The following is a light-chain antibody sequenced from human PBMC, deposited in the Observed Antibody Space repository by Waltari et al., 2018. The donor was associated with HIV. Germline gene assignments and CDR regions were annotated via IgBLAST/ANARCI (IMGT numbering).Light chain of an antibody. J-gene: IGLJ2*01. CDR1: RSTNFGTTYD. Sequence: QSALTQPPSVSGAPGQRVTISCTGLRSTNFGTTYDVHWYQHLPGTGPRLIISTNTNRPSGVPDRCSASKSGTSASLTITGLQAEDEATYYCQSFDRLSALPIFGGGTMVTV. CDR3: QSFDRLSALPI. CDR2: TNT. V-gene: IGLV1-40*01.